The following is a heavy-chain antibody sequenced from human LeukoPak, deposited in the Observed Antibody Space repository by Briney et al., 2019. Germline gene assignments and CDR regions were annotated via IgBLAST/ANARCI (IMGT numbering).Heavy chain of an antibody. CDR3: ARAPGGLTGILYYYYMDV. Sequence: GGSLRLSCVASGFTFSSYSMNWVRQAPGKGLEWVSSICRSSSYIYYADSVKGRFTISRDNAKNSLYLQMNSLRAEDTAVYYCARAPGGLTGILYYYYMDVWGKGTTVTVSS. V-gene: IGHV3-21*01. CDR1: GFTFSSYS. D-gene: IGHD3-9*01. CDR2: ICRSSSYI. J-gene: IGHJ6*03.